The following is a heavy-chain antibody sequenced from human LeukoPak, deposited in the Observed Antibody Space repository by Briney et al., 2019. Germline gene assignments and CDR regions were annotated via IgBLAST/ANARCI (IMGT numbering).Heavy chain of an antibody. CDR1: GFTFSSYS. CDR3: ARDWGYSYGHPFDY. V-gene: IGHV3-30-3*01. Sequence: GVSLRLSCAASGFTFSSYSMHWVREAPGKGLEWVALMSYDGSNRYYADSVKGRFTISRDNSKNTLYLQMNSLRAEDTAVYYCARDWGYSYGHPFDYWGQGTLVTVSS. J-gene: IGHJ4*02. D-gene: IGHD5-18*01. CDR2: MSYDGSNR.